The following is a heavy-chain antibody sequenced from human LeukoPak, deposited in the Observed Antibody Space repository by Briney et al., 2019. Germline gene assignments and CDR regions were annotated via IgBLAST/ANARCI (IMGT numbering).Heavy chain of an antibody. CDR1: GFTFSGYW. Sequence: GGSLRLSCEASGFTFSGYWMHWVRQVPGKWLVGVSRINSDGTSTIYADSVKGRFTTSRDNAKNTLYLQMNTLRAEDTGVYYCARDLSITSRKSIVGYWGQGTLVTVSS. J-gene: IGHJ4*02. D-gene: IGHD1-20*01. CDR2: INSDGTST. CDR3: ARDLSITSRKSIVGY. V-gene: IGHV3-74*01.